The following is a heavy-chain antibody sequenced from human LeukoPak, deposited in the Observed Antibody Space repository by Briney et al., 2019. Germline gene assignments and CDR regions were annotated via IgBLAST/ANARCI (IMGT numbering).Heavy chain of an antibody. CDR3: TTVSLAARPYYYYHMDV. J-gene: IGHJ6*03. Sequence: GGSLRLPCAASGFTVTNAWMSWIRQAPGKGLEWVGRIKSKTAGGTTDYAAPVKGRFTISRDDSKNTLYLQMNSLKTEDTAVYYCTTVSLAARPYYYYHMDVWGKGTTVTVSS. CDR2: IKSKTAGGTT. V-gene: IGHV3-15*01. D-gene: IGHD6-6*01. CDR1: GFTVTNAW.